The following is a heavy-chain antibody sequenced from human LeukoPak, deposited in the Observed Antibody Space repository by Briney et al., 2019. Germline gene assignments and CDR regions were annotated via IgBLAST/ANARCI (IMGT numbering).Heavy chain of an antibody. J-gene: IGHJ4*02. V-gene: IGHV3-23*01. CDR1: GFTFSSYA. Sequence: GGSLRLSCAASGFTFSSYAMSWVRQAPGKGLEWVSAISGSGGSTYYADSVKGRFTISRDNSKNTLYLQMKSLRAEDTAVYYCAKGGRSSGWYYFDYWGQGTLVTVSS. D-gene: IGHD6-19*01. CDR3: AKGGRSSGWYYFDY. CDR2: ISGSGGST.